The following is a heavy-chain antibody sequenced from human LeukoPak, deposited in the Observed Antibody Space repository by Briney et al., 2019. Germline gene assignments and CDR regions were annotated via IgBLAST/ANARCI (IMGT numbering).Heavy chain of an antibody. CDR3: ARERTSYYYGSGSYYKGSFDY. CDR2: IYYSGST. J-gene: IGHJ4*02. CDR1: GYSISNGYY. V-gene: IGHV4-61*01. D-gene: IGHD3-10*01. Sequence: SETLSLTCSVSGYSISNGYYWSWIRQPPGKGLEWIGYIYYSGSTNYNPSLKSRVTISVDTSKNQFSLKLSSVTAADTAVYYCARERTSYYYGSGSYYKGSFDYWGQGTLVTVSS.